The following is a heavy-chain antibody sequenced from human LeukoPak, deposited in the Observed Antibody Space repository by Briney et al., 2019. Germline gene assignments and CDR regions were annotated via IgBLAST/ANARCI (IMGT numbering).Heavy chain of an antibody. CDR3: ARKRYYYDSSAYGWFDS. CDR1: GFTFNTSW. D-gene: IGHD3-22*01. Sequence: PGGSLRLSCAGSGFTFNTSWMSWVRQAPGKGLEWVANMKPDGSETSYVDSVKGRFTISRDNAKNSLYLQMSSLRAEDTAIYYCARKRYYYDSSAYGWFDSWGQGTLVAVSP. CDR2: MKPDGSET. V-gene: IGHV3-7*01. J-gene: IGHJ5*01.